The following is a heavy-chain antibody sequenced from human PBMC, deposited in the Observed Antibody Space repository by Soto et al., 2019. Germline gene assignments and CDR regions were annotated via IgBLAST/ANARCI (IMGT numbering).Heavy chain of an antibody. CDR3: AKNGQHPYSYYCTDV. CDR2: ISGYNGDT. CDR1: GYTFSRYG. Sequence: ASVKVSCKTSGYTFSRYGISWVRQAPGQGLEWMGWISGYNGDTNYAQKVQGRVTMTIDTSTYTAYMELRSLTSDDTAIYYCAKNGQHPYSYYCTDVWGQATTVTVSS. V-gene: IGHV1-18*01. D-gene: IGHD2-8*01. J-gene: IGHJ6*02.